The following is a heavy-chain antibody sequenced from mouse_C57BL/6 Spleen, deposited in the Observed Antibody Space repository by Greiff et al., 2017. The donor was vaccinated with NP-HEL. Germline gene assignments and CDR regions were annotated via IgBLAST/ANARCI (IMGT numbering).Heavy chain of an antibody. J-gene: IGHJ3*01. CDR3: ARGASYDGYDWFAY. CDR2: IWSGGST. Sequence: QVQLQQSGPGLVQPSQSLSITCTVSGFSLTSYGVHWVRQSPGKGLEWLGVIWSGGSTDYNAAFISRLSISKDNSKSQVFFKMNSLQADDTAIYYCARGASYDGYDWFAYWGQGTLVTVSA. D-gene: IGHD2-3*01. V-gene: IGHV2-2*01. CDR1: GFSLTSYG.